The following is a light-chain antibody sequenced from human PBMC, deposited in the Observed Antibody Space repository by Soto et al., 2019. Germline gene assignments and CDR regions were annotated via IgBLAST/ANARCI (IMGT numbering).Light chain of an antibody. CDR3: QQNDSLST. J-gene: IGKJ1*01. CDR1: QNINMW. CDR2: KAS. V-gene: IGKV1-5*03. Sequence: IQMTQSPSTLSASVGDGVTITCRASQNINMWLAWYQQKPGKAPKLQMHKASTLETGVPSGFSGSGSGKKFTLTISSLQLVDFATYYCQQNDSLSTFGRGTKGEIK.